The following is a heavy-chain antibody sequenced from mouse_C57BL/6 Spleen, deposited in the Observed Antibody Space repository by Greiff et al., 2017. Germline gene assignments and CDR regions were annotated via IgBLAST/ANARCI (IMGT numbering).Heavy chain of an antibody. D-gene: IGHD1-1*01. V-gene: IGHV5-4*01. J-gene: IGHJ4*01. CDR1: GFTFSSYA. CDR2: ISDGGSYT. CDR3: AREGNLLLRSYAMDY. Sequence: EVKLQESGGGLVKPGGSLKLSCAASGFTFSSYAMSWVRQTPEKRLEWVATISDGGSYTYYPDNVKGRFTISRDNAKNNLYLQMSHLKSEDTAMYYCAREGNLLLRSYAMDYWGQGTSVTVSS.